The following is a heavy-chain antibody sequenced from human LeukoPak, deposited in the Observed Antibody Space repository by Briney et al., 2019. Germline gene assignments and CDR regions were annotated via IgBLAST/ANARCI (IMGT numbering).Heavy chain of an antibody. J-gene: IGHJ4*02. D-gene: IGHD6-19*01. CDR3: ARDFRSGSGWRHGDY. Sequence: ASVNVSCKASGYTFDDFGIIWVRQAPGQGLEWMGWISVYNGGTEYSQWFQSRVTMTTDTSTNTAYMELSGLRSDDTAVYYCARDFRSGSGWRHGDYWGQGTLVTVSS. CDR2: ISVYNGGT. V-gene: IGHV1-18*01. CDR1: GYTFDDFG.